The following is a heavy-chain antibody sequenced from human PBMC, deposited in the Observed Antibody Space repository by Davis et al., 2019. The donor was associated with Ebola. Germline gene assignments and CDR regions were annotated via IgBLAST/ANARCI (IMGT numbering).Heavy chain of an antibody. CDR1: GFTFDDYA. V-gene: IGHV3-9*01. CDR2: ISWNSGSI. CDR3: AREDIVVVPAFHYYMDV. D-gene: IGHD2-2*01. J-gene: IGHJ6*03. Sequence: PGGSLRLSCAASGFTFDDYAMHWVRQAPGKGLEWVSGISWNSGSIGYADSVKGRFTISRDNAKNSLYLQMNSLRDEDTAVYYCAREDIVVVPAFHYYMDVWGKGTTVTVSS.